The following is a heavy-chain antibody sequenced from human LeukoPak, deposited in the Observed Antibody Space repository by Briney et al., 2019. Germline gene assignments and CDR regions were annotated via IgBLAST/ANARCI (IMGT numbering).Heavy chain of an antibody. CDR2: INPNSGGT. Sequence: ASVKVSCKASGYTFTSYGISWVRQAPGQGLEWMGWINPNSGGTNYAQKFQGRVTMTRDTSISTAYMELSRLRSDDTAVYYCARESIAAAGNDYWGQGTLVTVSS. D-gene: IGHD6-13*01. CDR3: ARESIAAAGNDY. V-gene: IGHV1-2*02. J-gene: IGHJ4*02. CDR1: GYTFTSYG.